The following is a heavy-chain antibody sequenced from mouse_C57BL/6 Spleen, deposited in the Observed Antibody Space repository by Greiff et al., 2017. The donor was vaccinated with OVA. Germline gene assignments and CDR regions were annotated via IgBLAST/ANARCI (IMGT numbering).Heavy chain of an antibody. D-gene: IGHD1-1*01. CDR2: IDPSDSYT. CDR1: GYTFTSYW. Sequence: QVQLQQPGAELVMPGASVKLSCKASGYTFTSYWMHWVKQRPGQGLEWIGEIDPSDSYTNYNQKFKGKSTLTVDKSSSTAYMQLSSLTSEDSAVYYCARLGTVVPFDYWGQGTTLTVSS. CDR3: ARLGTVVPFDY. V-gene: IGHV1-69*01. J-gene: IGHJ2*01.